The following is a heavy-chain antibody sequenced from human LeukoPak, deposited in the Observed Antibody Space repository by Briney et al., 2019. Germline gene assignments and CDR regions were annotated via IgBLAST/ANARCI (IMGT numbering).Heavy chain of an antibody. J-gene: IGHJ1*01. CDR2: IYSGGET. Sequence: GGSLRLSCAASGFTFSSYAMSWVRQAPGKGLEWVSVIYSGGETYYAESVKGRFTISRDNSKNTLYLQMNSLRDEDTAVYYCARDQCTSASCYSNWGRGTLVTVSS. V-gene: IGHV3-66*02. CDR1: GFTFSSYA. CDR3: ARDQCTSASCYSN. D-gene: IGHD2-2*02.